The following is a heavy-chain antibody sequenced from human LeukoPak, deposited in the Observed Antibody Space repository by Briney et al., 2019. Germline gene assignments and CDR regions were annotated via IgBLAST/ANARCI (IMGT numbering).Heavy chain of an antibody. V-gene: IGHV1-69*06. CDR1: GGSFSTST. Sequence: SVKVSCKASGGSFSTSTISWVRQPPGQGREWMGGIIPLFGAANYAQKFKGRVTITADKSTGTAYMELSTLRSEDTAVYYCARDKPNYVANWFDPWGQGTMVTVSS. CDR2: IIPLFGAA. CDR3: ARDKPNYVANWFDP. D-gene: IGHD1-7*01. J-gene: IGHJ5*02.